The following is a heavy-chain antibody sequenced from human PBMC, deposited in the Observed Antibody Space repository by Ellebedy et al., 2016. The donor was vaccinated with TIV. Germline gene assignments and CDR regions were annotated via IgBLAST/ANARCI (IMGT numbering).Heavy chain of an antibody. Sequence: GGSLRLXCAASGFTFSYYGMHWVRQAPGKGLEWVAIIWYDGSNKYYADSVKGRFTISRDNSKNTLYLQMDNLRAEDTAMYYCARDPPASGTRTWGWGQGTLVTVSS. CDR1: GFTFSYYG. CDR2: IWYDGSNK. J-gene: IGHJ4*02. CDR3: ARDPPASGTRTWG. D-gene: IGHD7-27*01. V-gene: IGHV3-30*12.